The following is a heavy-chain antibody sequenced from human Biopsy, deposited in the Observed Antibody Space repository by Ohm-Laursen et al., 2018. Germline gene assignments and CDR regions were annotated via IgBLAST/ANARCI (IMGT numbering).Heavy chain of an antibody. J-gene: IGHJ6*02. CDR3: AKDDGFYARTSGMDV. Sequence: LRLSCAASTFTFSSHSVNWVRQAPGKGPGGVSNINSDASYIYHRVSVRGRFTISRDNAKNSVYLQMNRLRVEDTAVYYWAKDDGFYARTSGMDVWGQGTPVTVSS. D-gene: IGHD2-8*01. CDR2: INSDASYI. CDR1: TFTFSSHS. V-gene: IGHV3-21*01.